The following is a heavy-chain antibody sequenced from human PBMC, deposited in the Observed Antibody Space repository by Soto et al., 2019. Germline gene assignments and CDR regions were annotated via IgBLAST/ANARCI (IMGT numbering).Heavy chain of an antibody. CDR3: ARLLGYYYYMDV. CDR2: IYYSGST. Sequence: ASETLSLTCTVSGGSISSSSYYWGWLRQPPGKGQEWIGSIYYSGSTYYNPSLKSRVTISVDTSKNQFSLKLSSVTVADMAVYYCARLLGYYYYMDVWGKGTTVTVSS. CDR1: GGSISSSSYY. D-gene: IGHD2-15*01. V-gene: IGHV4-39*01. J-gene: IGHJ6*03.